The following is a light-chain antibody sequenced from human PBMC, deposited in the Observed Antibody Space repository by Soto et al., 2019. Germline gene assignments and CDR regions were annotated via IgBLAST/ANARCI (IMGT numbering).Light chain of an antibody. CDR1: SSDVGGYNY. Sequence: VLTQPRSVSWSPGPSVTISCTGTSSDVGGYNYVSWFQQHPGKAPKLMIYEVSKRPSGVPNRFSGSKSGTTASLTISGLQAEDEADYYCCSYTGSYTFEVFGTGTKVTVL. V-gene: IGLV2-11*01. CDR3: CSYTGSYTFEV. J-gene: IGLJ1*01. CDR2: EVS.